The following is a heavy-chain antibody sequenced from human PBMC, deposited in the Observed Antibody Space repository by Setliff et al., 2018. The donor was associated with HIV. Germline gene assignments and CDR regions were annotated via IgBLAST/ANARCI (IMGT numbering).Heavy chain of an antibody. D-gene: IGHD3-10*01. Sequence: ASVKVSCKASGYTFTSYGISWVRQAPGQGLEWMGWINVGNGDTKYSQDLQGRITITRDTSANTAYMELSRLRSDDTAVYFCARGALLAVFDFDHWGHGTLVTVSS. J-gene: IGHJ4*01. CDR1: GYTFTSYG. CDR2: INVGNGDT. V-gene: IGHV1-18*01. CDR3: ARGALLAVFDFDH.